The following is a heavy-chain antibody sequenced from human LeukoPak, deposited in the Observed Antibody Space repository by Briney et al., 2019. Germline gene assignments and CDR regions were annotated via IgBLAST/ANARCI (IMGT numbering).Heavy chain of an antibody. V-gene: IGHV4-34*01. Sequence: SETLSLTCAVYGGSFTDYYWSRIRQSPAKGLEWIGEISHGGSANYNPSLKSRVTISVDASKSQFSLRLSSVTAADTAVYYCARLTYSNNWYFRRGLDNWFDPWGQGTLVTVSS. CDR3: ARLTYSNNWYFRRGLDNWFDP. CDR2: ISHGGSA. D-gene: IGHD6-13*01. J-gene: IGHJ5*02. CDR1: GGSFTDYY.